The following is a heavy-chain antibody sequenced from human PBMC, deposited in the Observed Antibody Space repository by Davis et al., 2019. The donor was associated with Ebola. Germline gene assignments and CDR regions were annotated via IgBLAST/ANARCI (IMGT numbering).Heavy chain of an antibody. D-gene: IGHD2-2*01. CDR1: GFTFSSYS. CDR2: ISSSSSTI. Sequence: GESLKISCAASGFTFSSYSMNWVRQAPGKGLEWVSYISSSSSTIYYADSVKGRFTISRDNSKNTLYLQMNSLRAEDTAVYYCARVGPYCSSTSCYDYYYYGMDVWGQGTTVTVSS. J-gene: IGHJ6*02. V-gene: IGHV3-48*01. CDR3: ARVGPYCSSTSCYDYYYYGMDV.